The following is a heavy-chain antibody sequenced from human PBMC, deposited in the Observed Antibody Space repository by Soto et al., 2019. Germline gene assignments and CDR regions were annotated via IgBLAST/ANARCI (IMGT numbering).Heavy chain of an antibody. CDR1: GYTFTSYY. J-gene: IGHJ6*02. CDR2: INPSGGST. Sequence: ASVKVSCKASGYTFTSYYMHWVRQAPGQGLEWMGIINPSGGSTSYAQNFQGRVTMTRDTSTNSVYLELSSLRSDDTAVYYCAKSILTGHEYYYGMDVWGQGTTVTVSS. CDR3: AKSILTGHEYYYGMDV. V-gene: IGHV1-46*01. D-gene: IGHD3-9*01.